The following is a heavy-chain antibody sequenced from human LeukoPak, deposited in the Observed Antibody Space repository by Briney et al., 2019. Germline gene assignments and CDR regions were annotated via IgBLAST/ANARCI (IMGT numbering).Heavy chain of an antibody. J-gene: IGHJ6*03. Sequence: VASVKVSCKASGFTFTNYNLHWVRQAPGQRLEWMGIINPSGGSTNYAQNFQGRVTMTRDTSTSTVYMELSSLRSEDTAVYYCAREEGSSWYYYYYYMDVWGKGTTVTISS. CDR3: AREEGSSWYYYYYYMDV. CDR1: GFTFTNYN. D-gene: IGHD6-13*01. V-gene: IGHV1-46*01. CDR2: INPSGGST.